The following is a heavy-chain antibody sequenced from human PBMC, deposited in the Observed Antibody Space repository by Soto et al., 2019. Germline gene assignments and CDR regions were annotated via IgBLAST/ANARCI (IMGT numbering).Heavy chain of an antibody. Sequence: KSSETLSLTCAVYGGSFSGYYWSWIRQPPGKGLEWIGEINHSGSTNYNPSLKSRVTISVDTSKNQFSLKLSSMTAADTAVYYCARLGTIFGVVKYYYYYYGMDVWGQGTTVTVSS. CDR3: ARLGTIFGVVKYYYYYYGMDV. CDR1: GGSFSGYY. J-gene: IGHJ6*02. D-gene: IGHD3-3*01. V-gene: IGHV4-34*01. CDR2: INHSGST.